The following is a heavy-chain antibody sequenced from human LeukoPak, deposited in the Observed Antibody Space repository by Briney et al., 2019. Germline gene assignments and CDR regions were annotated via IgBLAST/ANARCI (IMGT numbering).Heavy chain of an antibody. V-gene: IGHV4-59*01. CDR1: GGSISFYY. D-gene: IGHD2-21*02. Sequence: SETLSLTCTVSGGSISFYYWSWIRQPPGKGLEWIGYIYGNGTTNYNPSVKSRVTISVDTSKNQFSLKLSSVTAADTAVYYCARDLVRMTYDAFDIWGQGTMVTVSS. CDR3: ARDLVRMTYDAFDI. CDR2: IYGNGTT. J-gene: IGHJ3*02.